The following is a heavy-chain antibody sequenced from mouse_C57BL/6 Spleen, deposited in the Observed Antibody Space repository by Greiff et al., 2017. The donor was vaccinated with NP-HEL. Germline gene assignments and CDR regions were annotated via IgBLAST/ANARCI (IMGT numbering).Heavy chain of an antibody. CDR1: GYTFTSYW. Sequence: QVQLQQSGAELVRPGSSVKLSCKASGYTFTSYWMHWVKQRPIQGLEWIGNIDPSDSETHYNQKFKDKATLTVDKSSSTAYMQLSSLTSEDSAVYYCAREDYYGSSYGWFAYWGQGTLVTVSA. D-gene: IGHD1-1*01. J-gene: IGHJ3*01. CDR2: IDPSDSET. V-gene: IGHV1-52*01. CDR3: AREDYYGSSYGWFAY.